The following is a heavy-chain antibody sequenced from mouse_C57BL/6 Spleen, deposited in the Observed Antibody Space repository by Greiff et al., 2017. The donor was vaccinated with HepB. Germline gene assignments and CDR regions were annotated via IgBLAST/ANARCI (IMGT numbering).Heavy chain of an antibody. CDR3: ARIIDYGSRGGDYFDY. CDR1: GYTFTDYY. D-gene: IGHD1-1*01. V-gene: IGHV1-26*01. J-gene: IGHJ2*01. CDR2: INPNNGGT. Sequence: EVQLQQSGPELVKPGASVKISCKASGYTFTDYYMNWVKQSHGKSLEWIGDINPNNGGTSYNQKFKGKATLTVDKSSSTAYMELRSLTSEDSAVYYCARIIDYGSRGGDYFDYWGQGTTLTVSS.